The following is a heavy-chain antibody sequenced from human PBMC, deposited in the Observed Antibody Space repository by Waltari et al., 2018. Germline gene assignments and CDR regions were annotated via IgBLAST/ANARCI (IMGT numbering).Heavy chain of an antibody. Sequence: QVQLVQSGAEVKKPGASVKVSCKASGYTFTGYYMHWVRQAPGQGLEWMGWINPNSGGTNYAQKFQGRVTMTRDTSISTAYMELSRLRSDDTAVYYCARRGPITIFGVVAPLAYWGQGTLVTVSS. J-gene: IGHJ4*02. CDR3: ARRGPITIFGVVAPLAY. V-gene: IGHV1-2*02. CDR2: INPNSGGT. D-gene: IGHD3-3*01. CDR1: GYTFTGYY.